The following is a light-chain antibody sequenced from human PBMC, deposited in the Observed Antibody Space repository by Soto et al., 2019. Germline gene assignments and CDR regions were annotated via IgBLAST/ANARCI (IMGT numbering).Light chain of an antibody. CDR1: RDISNY. V-gene: IGKV1-27*01. CDR2: AAS. CDR3: QKYNSDPLT. Sequence: DIQMTQSPTSLSASVGDRVTITCRASRDISNYVAWYQQRPGKVPKVLIYAASTLQSGVPSRFSGSGSGTDFTLTISNLQPEDVATYYCQKYNSDPLTFGPGTKVEIK. J-gene: IGKJ3*01.